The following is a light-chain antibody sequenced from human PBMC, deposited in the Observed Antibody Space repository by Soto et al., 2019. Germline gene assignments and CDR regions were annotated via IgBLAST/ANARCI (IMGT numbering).Light chain of an antibody. Sequence: DIQMTQSPSTLSASIGDIVTITCRASQSISSWLAWYQQKPGKAPKLLIDKASNLQTGVPSRFSGSGSGTEFTLTISSLQPDDFATYYCHQYKSYWTFGRGTKVEIK. V-gene: IGKV1-5*03. CDR1: QSISSW. J-gene: IGKJ1*01. CDR2: KAS. CDR3: HQYKSYWT.